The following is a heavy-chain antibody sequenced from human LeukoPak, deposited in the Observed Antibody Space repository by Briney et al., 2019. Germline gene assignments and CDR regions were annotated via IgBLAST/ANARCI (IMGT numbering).Heavy chain of an antibody. D-gene: IGHD2-2*01. CDR2: MNPNSGNT. Sequence: ASVKVSCKASGYTFTSYYMHWVRQATGQGLEWMGWMNPNSGNTGYARKFQGRVTMTRNTSISTAYMELSSLRSEDTAVYYCARGTIPARRRFDPWGQGTLVTVSS. J-gene: IGHJ5*02. CDR1: GYTFTSYY. CDR3: ARGTIPARRRFDP. V-gene: IGHV1-8*02.